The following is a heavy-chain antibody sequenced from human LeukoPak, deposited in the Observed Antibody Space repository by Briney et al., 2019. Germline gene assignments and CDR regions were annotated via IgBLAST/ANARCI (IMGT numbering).Heavy chain of an antibody. CDR2: IYYSGST. D-gene: IGHD3-10*01. CDR3: ARARGSRSWGPYYYFDY. Sequence: SETLSLTCTVSGGSISSGGYYWSWIRQHPGKGLEWIGYIYYSGSTYYNPSLKSRVTISVDTSKNQFSLKLSSVTAADTAVYYCARARGSRSWGPYYYFDYWGQGTLVTVSS. J-gene: IGHJ4*02. CDR1: GGSISSGGYY. V-gene: IGHV4-31*03.